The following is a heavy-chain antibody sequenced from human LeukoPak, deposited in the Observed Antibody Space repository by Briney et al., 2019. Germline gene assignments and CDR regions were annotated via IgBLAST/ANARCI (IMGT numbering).Heavy chain of an antibody. CDR3: ARVAASAFDY. CDR2: ISSSSSYI. CDR1: GFTFSSYS. D-gene: IGHD2-15*01. J-gene: IGHJ4*02. V-gene: IGHV3-21*01. Sequence: AGGSLRLSCAASGFTFSSYSMNWVRQAPGKGLEWVSSISSSSSYIYYADSVKGRFTISRDNAKNSLYLQMNSLRAEDTAVYYCARVAASAFDYWGQGTLVTVSS.